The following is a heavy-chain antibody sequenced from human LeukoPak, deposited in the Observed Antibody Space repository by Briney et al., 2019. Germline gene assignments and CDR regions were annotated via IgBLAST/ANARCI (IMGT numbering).Heavy chain of an antibody. Sequence: LRLSCAASGFTFSSYAMSWVRQPPGKGLEWIGYIYYSGSTYYNPSLKSRVTISVDTSKNQFSLSLSSVTAADTAVYYCARTGSGSYFNWFDPWGRGTLVTVSS. CDR1: GFTFSSYA. CDR3: ARTGSGSYFNWFDP. CDR2: IYYSGST. V-gene: IGHV4-30-4*01. D-gene: IGHD3-10*01. J-gene: IGHJ5*02.